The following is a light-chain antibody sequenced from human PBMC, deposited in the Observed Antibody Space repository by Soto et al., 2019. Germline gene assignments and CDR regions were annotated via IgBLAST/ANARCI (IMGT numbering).Light chain of an antibody. CDR1: QSVSSSY. CDR2: GAS. J-gene: IGKJ1*01. Sequence: EIVFTQSPGTLSLSPGEGATLSCRASQSVSSSYLAWYQQKPGQAPRLLIYGASSRATGIPDRFSGGGSGTDFTLTISRLEPEDFAVYYCQQYDNSPCTFGQGTKVEIE. CDR3: QQYDNSPCT. V-gene: IGKV3-20*01.